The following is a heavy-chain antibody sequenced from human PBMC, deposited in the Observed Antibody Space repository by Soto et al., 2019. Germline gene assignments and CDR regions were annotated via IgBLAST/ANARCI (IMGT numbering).Heavy chain of an antibody. CDR3: ARDLDDYSNYYYGMDV. J-gene: IGHJ6*02. V-gene: IGHV1-18*01. CDR1: GYTFTSYG. D-gene: IGHD4-4*01. CDR2: ISAYNGNT. Sequence: QVQLVQSGAEVKKPGASVKVSCKASGYTFTSYGISWVRQAPGQGLEWMGWISAYNGNTNYAQKLQGRVTMTTDTSTSTAYMELRSLSSDDTAVYYCARDLDDYSNYYYGMDVWGQGTTVTVSS.